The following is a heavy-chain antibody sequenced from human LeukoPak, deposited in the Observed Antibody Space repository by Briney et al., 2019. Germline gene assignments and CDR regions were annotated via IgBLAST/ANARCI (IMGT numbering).Heavy chain of an antibody. Sequence: PGASVKVSCKASGYIFTGYYLFWVRQAPGQGLEWMGWINPNSGGTMYGQKFQGRVTLTRDTSIRTTYMELSSLRSDDTAVYYCARDESYFNGDNCHPDLGYWGQGTLVTVSS. D-gene: IGHD2-15*01. J-gene: IGHJ4*02. V-gene: IGHV1-2*02. CDR1: GYIFTGYY. CDR3: ARDESYFNGDNCHPDLGY. CDR2: INPNSGGT.